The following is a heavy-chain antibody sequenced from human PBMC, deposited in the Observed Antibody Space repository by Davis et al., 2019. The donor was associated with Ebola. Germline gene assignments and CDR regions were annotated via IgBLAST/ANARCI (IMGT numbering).Heavy chain of an antibody. Sequence: SETLSLTCAVYGGSFSAYFWTWIRQTPGKGLEWIGEINHSGSTNYNPSLKSRVTISVDTSKNQFSLKLSSVTAADTAVYYCARGPPGGPDIVVVPAAIPYGMDVWGQGTTVTVSS. J-gene: IGHJ6*02. D-gene: IGHD2-2*01. V-gene: IGHV4-34*01. CDR2: INHSGST. CDR3: ARGPPGGPDIVVVPAAIPYGMDV. CDR1: GGSFSAYF.